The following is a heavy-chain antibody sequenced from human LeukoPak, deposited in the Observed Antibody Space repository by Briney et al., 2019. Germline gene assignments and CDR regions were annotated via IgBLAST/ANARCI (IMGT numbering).Heavy chain of an antibody. D-gene: IGHD6-19*01. J-gene: IGHJ5*02. Sequence: PGGSLRLSCAAYGFTFNNYAMSWVRQAPGKGLEWVSGISGPGGSKYYADSVKGRFTISRDNSKNTLYLQMNSLRAEDTAVYYCAKDQQQWLEQGWFDPWGQGTLVTVSS. CDR3: AKDQQQWLEQGWFDP. CDR1: GFTFNNYA. V-gene: IGHV3-23*01. CDR2: ISGPGGSK.